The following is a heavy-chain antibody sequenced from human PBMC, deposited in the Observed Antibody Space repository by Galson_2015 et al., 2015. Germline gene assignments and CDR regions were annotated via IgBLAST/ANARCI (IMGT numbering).Heavy chain of an antibody. CDR2: IKQDGSER. D-gene: IGHD3-22*01. CDR1: GFTFSRYW. J-gene: IGHJ4*02. Sequence: SLRLSCAGSGFTFSRYWMNWVRQAPGKGLEWVADIKQDGSERYYLDPVKGRFTISRDNAKNSLYLQMNSLRAEDTAVYYCARDRPYYYDSSGDIDYWGQGTLVTVSS. V-gene: IGHV3-7*05. CDR3: ARDRPYYYDSSGDIDY.